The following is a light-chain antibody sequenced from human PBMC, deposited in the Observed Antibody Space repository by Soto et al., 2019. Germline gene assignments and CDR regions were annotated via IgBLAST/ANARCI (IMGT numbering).Light chain of an antibody. Sequence: DIQMTQSPSTLSASVGARVTINCRACQNLNMWLAWYQQKPGKAPTLLIYDASSLQSGVPSRFGGSGSGTDFPLTITSLLPDACAAYYCKHYSFFSPCTFGYGTKVEI. CDR3: KHYSFFSPCT. J-gene: IGKJ1*01. V-gene: IGKV1-5*01. CDR2: DAS. CDR1: QNLNMW.